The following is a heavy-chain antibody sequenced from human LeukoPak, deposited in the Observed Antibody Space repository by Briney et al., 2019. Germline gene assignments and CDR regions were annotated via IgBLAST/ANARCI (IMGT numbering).Heavy chain of an antibody. Sequence: GSSVKVSCKASGGTFSSYAISWVRQAPGQGLEWMGRIIPILGIANYAQKFQGRVTITADKSTSTAYMELSSLRSEDTAVYYCASNYCGGDCYPRDAFDIWGQGTMVTVSS. CDR1: GGTFSSYA. V-gene: IGHV1-69*04. CDR2: IIPILGIA. D-gene: IGHD2-21*02. J-gene: IGHJ3*02. CDR3: ASNYCGGDCYPRDAFDI.